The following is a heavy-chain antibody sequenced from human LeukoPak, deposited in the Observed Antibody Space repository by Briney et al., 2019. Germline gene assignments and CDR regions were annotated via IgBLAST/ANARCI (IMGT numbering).Heavy chain of an antibody. CDR2: IWYDGSNK. D-gene: IGHD3-16*01. CDR1: GFTFSSYG. V-gene: IGHV3-33*01. CDR3: ARGLGYFDY. Sequence: GGSLRLSWAASGFTFSSYGMHWVRQAPGKGLEWVAVIWYDGSNKYYADSVKGRFTISRDNPKNTLYLQMNSLRAEDTAVYYCARGLGYFDYWGQGTLVTVSS. J-gene: IGHJ4*02.